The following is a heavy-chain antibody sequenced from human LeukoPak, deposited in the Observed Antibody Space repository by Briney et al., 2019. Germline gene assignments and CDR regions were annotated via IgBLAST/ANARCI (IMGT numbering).Heavy chain of an antibody. V-gene: IGHV3-49*04. CDR1: GFTFGGFA. CDR3: VRESVRDYYFDY. Sequence: PGGSLRLSCTASGFTFGGFALSWVRQAPGEGLEWVGFIRSKALYGTSEYAASVEGRFTISRDDSNSIAYLQMNSLKTEDTAVYFCVRESVRDYYFDYWGQGTLVTVSS. D-gene: IGHD3-10*02. CDR2: IRSKALYGTS. J-gene: IGHJ4*02.